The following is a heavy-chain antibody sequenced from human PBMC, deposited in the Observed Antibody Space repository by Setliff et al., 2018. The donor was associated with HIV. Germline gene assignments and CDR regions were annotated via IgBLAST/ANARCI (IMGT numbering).Heavy chain of an antibody. CDR2: ISGYNGNT. CDR3: ARGHSSSWTGWFDP. CDR1: GYTFTIYG. D-gene: IGHD6-13*01. J-gene: IGHJ5*02. V-gene: IGHV1-18*01. Sequence: ASVKVSCKASGYTFTIYGISWVRQAPGQGLEWMGWISGYNGNTEYAQKFQGRVTMTTDTSTTIAYMELRSLRSDDTAVYYCARGHSSSWTGWFDPWGQGTLVTVS.